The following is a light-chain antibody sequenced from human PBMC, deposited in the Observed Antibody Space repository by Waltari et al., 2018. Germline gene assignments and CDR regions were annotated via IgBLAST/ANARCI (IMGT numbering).Light chain of an antibody. Sequence: QSVLTQPPSVSGAPGQRGTIPCTGSSSNIGAGSDVHWYQQLPGTAPKLLIYGNSNRPSGVPDRFSGSKSGTSASLAITGLQAEDEADYYCQSYDSSLSGWVFGGGTKLTVL. CDR2: GNS. J-gene: IGLJ3*02. CDR3: QSYDSSLSGWV. V-gene: IGLV1-40*01. CDR1: SSNIGAGSD.